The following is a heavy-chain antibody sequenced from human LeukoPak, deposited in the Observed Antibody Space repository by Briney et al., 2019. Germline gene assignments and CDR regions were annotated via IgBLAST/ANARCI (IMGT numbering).Heavy chain of an antibody. CDR3: ARLGSGSYNGVHFDY. Sequence: SQTLSLTCAISGDSVSSNSAAWNWIRQPPGKGLEWIGYIYYSGSTNYNPSLKSRVTISVDTSKNQFSLKLSSVTAADTAVYYCARLGSGSYNGVHFDYWGQGTLVTVSS. CDR2: IYYSGST. J-gene: IGHJ4*02. CDR1: GDSVSSNSAA. D-gene: IGHD1-26*01. V-gene: IGHV4-61*01.